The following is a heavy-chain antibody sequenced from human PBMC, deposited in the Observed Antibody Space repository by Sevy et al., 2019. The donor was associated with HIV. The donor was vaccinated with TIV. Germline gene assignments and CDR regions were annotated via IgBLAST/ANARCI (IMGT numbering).Heavy chain of an antibody. CDR1: GYSISSGYY. Sequence: SETLSLTCAVSGYSISSGYYWGWIRQPPGKGLEWIGSIYHSGSTYYNPSLKSRVTISVDTSKNQFSLKRSSVTAADTAVYYCARVEYCSGGSCGPLYYYYGMDVWGQGTTVTVSS. CDR2: IYHSGST. CDR3: ARVEYCSGGSCGPLYYYYGMDV. D-gene: IGHD2-15*01. J-gene: IGHJ6*02. V-gene: IGHV4-38-2*01.